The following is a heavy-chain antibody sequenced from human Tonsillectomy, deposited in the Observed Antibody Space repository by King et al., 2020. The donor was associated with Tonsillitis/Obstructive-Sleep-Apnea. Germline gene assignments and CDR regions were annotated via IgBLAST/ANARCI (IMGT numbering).Heavy chain of an antibody. V-gene: IGHV3-21*01. J-gene: IGHJ5*02. Sequence: VQLVESGGGLVKPGGSLRLSCAASGFTFSSYSMNWVRQAPGKGLEWVSSISSSSSYIYYADSVKGRFTISRDNAKNSLYLQMNSLRAEDTAVYYCARDRIYPQYQLSNNWFDPWGQGTLVTVSS. CDR3: ARDRIYPQYQLSNNWFDP. CDR2: ISSSSSYI. D-gene: IGHD2-2*01. CDR1: GFTFSSYS.